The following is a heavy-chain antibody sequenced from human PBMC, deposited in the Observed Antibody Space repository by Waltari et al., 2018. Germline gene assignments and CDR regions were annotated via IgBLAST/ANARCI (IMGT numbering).Heavy chain of an antibody. J-gene: IGHJ1*01. CDR2: IDPEDGEK. D-gene: IGHD2-21*01. CDR3: VTDKGVVIAFQH. V-gene: IGHV1-69-2*01. CDR1: GYTSTDVY. Sequence: EVQLVQSGAEVKKPGATVKISCKTSGYTSTDVYIHWVQRAPGKGLEWMGRIDPEDGEKRYTEKFQDRVTIPADTATDTAYMELSSLRSEDTAVYYCVTDKGVVIAFQHWGQGTVVTVSS.